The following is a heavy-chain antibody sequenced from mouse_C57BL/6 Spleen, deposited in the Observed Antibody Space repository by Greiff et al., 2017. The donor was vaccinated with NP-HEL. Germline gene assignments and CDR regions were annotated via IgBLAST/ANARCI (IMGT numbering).Heavy chain of an antibody. D-gene: IGHD3-2*02. V-gene: IGHV1-82*01. CDR3: ARHQGFAY. CDR2: IYPGDGDT. CDR1: GYAFSSSW. J-gene: IGHJ3*01. Sequence: VQLQQSGPELVKPGASVKISCKASGYAFSSSWMNWVKQRPGKGLEWIGRIYPGDGDTNYNGKFKGKATLTADKSSSTAYMQLSSLTSEDSAVYFCARHQGFAYWGQGTLVTVSA.